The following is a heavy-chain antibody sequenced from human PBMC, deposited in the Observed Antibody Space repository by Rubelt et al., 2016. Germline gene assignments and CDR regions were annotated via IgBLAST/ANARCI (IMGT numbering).Heavy chain of an antibody. J-gene: IGHJ4*02. CDR3: AREGFVAENY. V-gene: IGHV3-74*01. D-gene: IGHD2-15*01. CDR1: GFAFSSYS. Sequence: EVQLVESGGDLVQPGGSLRLSCAASGFAFSSYSMNWVRQAPGKGLEWVSRIYSDVSSTTYADSVKGRFTISRDNAKNTLYLQMNSLKAEDTAVYYCAREGFVAENYWGQGALVTVSA. CDR2: IYSDVSST.